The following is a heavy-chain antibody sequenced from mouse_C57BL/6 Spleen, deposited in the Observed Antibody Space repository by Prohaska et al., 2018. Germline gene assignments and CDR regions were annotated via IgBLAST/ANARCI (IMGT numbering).Heavy chain of an antibody. CDR1: GYTFTSYW. Sequence: QVQLQQPGAELVRPGTSVKLSCKASGYTFTSYWMHWVKQRPGQGLEWIGVIDPSDSYTNYNQKFKGKATLTVDTSSSTAYMQLSSLTSEDSAVYYCARGEGNPFAYWGRGTLVTVSA. J-gene: IGHJ3*01. CDR3: ARGEGNPFAY. D-gene: IGHD2-1*01. V-gene: IGHV1-59*01. CDR2: IDPSDSYT.